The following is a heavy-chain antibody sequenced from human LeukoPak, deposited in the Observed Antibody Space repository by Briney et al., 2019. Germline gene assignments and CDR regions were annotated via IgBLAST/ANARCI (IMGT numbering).Heavy chain of an antibody. CDR2: IIPIFGTA. CDR3: ARGLHYYDSSGSSDAFDI. D-gene: IGHD3-22*01. V-gene: IGHV1-69*05. Sequence: SVKVSCEASGGTFSSYAISWVRQAPGQGLEWMGGIIPIFGTANYAQKFQGRVTITTDESTSTAYMELSSLRSEDTAVYYCARGLHYYDSSGSSDAFDIWGQGTMVTVSS. J-gene: IGHJ3*02. CDR1: GGTFSSYA.